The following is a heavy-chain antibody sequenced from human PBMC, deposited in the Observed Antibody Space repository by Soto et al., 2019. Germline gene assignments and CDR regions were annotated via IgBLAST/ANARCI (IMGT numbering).Heavy chain of an antibody. J-gene: IGHJ4*02. CDR1: GFTFSDHH. CDR2: IRNKGKSYST. CDR3: AKMSTGSNGPAY. D-gene: IGHD1-26*01. Sequence: EVQLVESGGGLVQPGGSLRLSCAASGFTFSDHHMDWVRQAPGKGLELVSRIRNKGKSYSTEYAASVKGRFTVSRDDSKNSVYLQMNSLKTEDTAVYYCAKMSTGSNGPAYWGQGTLVTVSS. V-gene: IGHV3-72*01.